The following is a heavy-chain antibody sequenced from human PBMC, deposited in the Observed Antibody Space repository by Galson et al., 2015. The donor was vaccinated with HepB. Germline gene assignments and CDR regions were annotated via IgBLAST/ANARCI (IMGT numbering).Heavy chain of an antibody. CDR3: ARVPRGFFDF. CDR1: GVSFSSYW. Sequence: SLRLSCAASGVSFSSYWMYWVRHFPGKGLVWVSSINGDGNTTRYADSVKGRFTISRVNAKNTVFMQMNSLRAEDTAVYYCARVPRGFFDFWGQGNLVTVSS. V-gene: IGHV3-74*01. CDR2: INGDGNTT. J-gene: IGHJ4*02.